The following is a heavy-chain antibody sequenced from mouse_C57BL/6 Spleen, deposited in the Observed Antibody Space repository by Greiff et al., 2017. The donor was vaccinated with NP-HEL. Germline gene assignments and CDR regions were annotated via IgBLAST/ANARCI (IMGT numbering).Heavy chain of an antibody. V-gene: IGHV1-59*01. CDR1: GYTFTSYW. D-gene: IGHD2-4*01. J-gene: IGHJ2*01. CDR2: IDPSDSYT. Sequence: QVQLQQPGAELVRPGTSVKLSCKASGYTFTSYWMHWVKQRPGQGLEWIGVIDPSDSYTNYNQKFKGKATLTVDTSSSTAYMQLSSLTSEDSAVYYCARRDYEEGRYYFDYWGQGTTLTVSS. CDR3: ARRDYEEGRYYFDY.